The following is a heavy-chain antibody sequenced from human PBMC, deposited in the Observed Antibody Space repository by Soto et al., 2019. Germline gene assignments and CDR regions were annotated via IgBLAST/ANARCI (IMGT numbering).Heavy chain of an antibody. J-gene: IGHJ6*02. V-gene: IGHV3-23*01. CDR1: GFTFDDYA. CDR2: IIDSGGST. CDR3: AKGRSYYYYYGVDV. Sequence: GGSLRLSCAASGFTFDDYAMHWVRQAPGKGLEWVSDIIDSGGSTYYADSVKGRFTISRDNSKSTLYLQMNSLRAEDTALYYCAKGRSYYYYYGVDVWGQGTTVTVSS.